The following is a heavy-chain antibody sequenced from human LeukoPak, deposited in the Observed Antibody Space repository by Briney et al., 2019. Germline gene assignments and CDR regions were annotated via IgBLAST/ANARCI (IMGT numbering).Heavy chain of an antibody. Sequence: PSETLSLTCTVSGGSISSSSYYLDWIRQPPGKGLEWIGSTYYVGSTYYNPSLKSRVTVSVDTPKNQFSLKLSSVTAADTAVYYCAARSPYLWGHGADYWGQGTVVTVSS. CDR3: AARSPYLWGHGADY. V-gene: IGHV4-39*01. CDR2: TYYVGST. D-gene: IGHD2-21*01. CDR1: GGSISSSSYY. J-gene: IGHJ4*02.